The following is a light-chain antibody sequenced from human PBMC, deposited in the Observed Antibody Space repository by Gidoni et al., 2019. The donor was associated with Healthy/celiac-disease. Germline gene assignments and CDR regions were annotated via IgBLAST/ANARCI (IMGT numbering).Light chain of an antibody. Sequence: IQMTQSPSTLSASVGDRVTITCRASQSISSWLAWYQQKPGKAPKLLIYKASSLESGVPSRFSGSGSGTEYTITISSLQPDDFATYYCQQYNSIPWTFGQGTKVEIK. V-gene: IGKV1-5*03. J-gene: IGKJ1*01. CDR2: KAS. CDR1: QSISSW. CDR3: QQYNSIPWT.